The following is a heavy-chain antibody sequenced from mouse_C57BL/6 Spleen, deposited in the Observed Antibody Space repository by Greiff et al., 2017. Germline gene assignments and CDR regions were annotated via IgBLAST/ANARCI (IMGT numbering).Heavy chain of an antibody. D-gene: IGHD2-4*01. CDR3: ARSGYDYLYYFDY. J-gene: IGHJ2*01. CDR1: GYTFTSYW. V-gene: IGHV1-53*01. Sequence: VQLQQPGTELVKPGASVKLSCKASGYTFTSYWMHWVKQRPGQGLEWIGNINPSNGGTNYNEKFKSKATLTVDKSSSTAYMQISSLTSEDSAVYYCARSGYDYLYYFDYWGQGTTLTVSS. CDR2: INPSNGGT.